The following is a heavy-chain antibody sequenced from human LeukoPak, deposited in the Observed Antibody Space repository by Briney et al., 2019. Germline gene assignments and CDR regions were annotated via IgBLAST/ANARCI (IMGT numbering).Heavy chain of an antibody. CDR3: TRHDNYDFWSGPSMDV. CDR1: GFTFSGSA. V-gene: IGHV3-73*01. D-gene: IGHD3-3*01. J-gene: IGHJ6*04. CDR2: IRSKANSYAT. Sequence: GGSLKLSCAASGFTFSGSAMHWVRQASGKGLEWVGRIRSKANSYATAYAASVKGRFTISRDDSKNTAYLQMSSLKTEDTAVYYCTRHDNYDFWSGPSMDVWGKGTTVTVSS.